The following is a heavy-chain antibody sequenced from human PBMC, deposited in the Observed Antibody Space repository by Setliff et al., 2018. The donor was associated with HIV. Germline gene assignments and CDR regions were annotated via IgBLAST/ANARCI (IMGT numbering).Heavy chain of an antibody. CDR2: VSYTGRT. CDR1: GDSIDRYY. Sequence: SETLSLTCNVSGDSIDRYYWGWIRQPPGRGLEWIGSVSYTGRTYYNPSLKSRVTISIDTSRNQFSLNLSSVTAADTAVYYCVRHNPTVVTDGYDIWGQGTKVTVSS. D-gene: IGHD2-21*02. CDR3: VRHNPTVVTDGYDI. V-gene: IGHV4-39*01. J-gene: IGHJ3*02.